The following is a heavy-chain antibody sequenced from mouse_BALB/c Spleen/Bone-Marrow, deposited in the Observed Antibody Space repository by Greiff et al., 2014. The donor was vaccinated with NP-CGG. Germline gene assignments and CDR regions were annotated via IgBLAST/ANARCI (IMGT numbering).Heavy chain of an antibody. V-gene: IGHV1-9*01. CDR3: ARGGYDTSIFAY. J-gene: IGHJ3*01. CDR2: ILPGSGTT. Sequence: VQLVESGAELMKPGASVKISCKATGYTFSSYWIEWVNQRPGHGLEWIGEILPGSGTTHYNEKFKDKATFTADTSSNTAYMQLSSLASGDSAVYYCARGGYDTSIFAYWGQGTLVTVSA. CDR1: GYTFSSYW. D-gene: IGHD2-3*01.